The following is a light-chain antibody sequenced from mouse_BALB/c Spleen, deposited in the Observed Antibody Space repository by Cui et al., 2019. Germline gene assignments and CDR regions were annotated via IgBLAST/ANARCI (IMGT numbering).Light chain of an antibody. J-gene: IGKJ1*01. V-gene: IGKV4-80*01. Sequence: QIVITQYPAIMIASLGEEITLTCSASSSVSYMHWYQQKSGTSPKLLIYSTSNLASGVPSRFSGSGSGTFYSLTISSVEAEDAADYYCHQWSSYPWTFGGGTKLEIK. CDR2: STS. CDR1: SSVSY. CDR3: HQWSSYPWT.